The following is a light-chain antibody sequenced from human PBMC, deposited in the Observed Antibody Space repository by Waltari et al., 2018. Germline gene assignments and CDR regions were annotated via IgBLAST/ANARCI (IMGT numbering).Light chain of an antibody. Sequence: DIQMTQSPPSLSASIVDRVTITCRASQYISRYVNWYKHRPGKAPKVLIFGASTLQSGGPSRFSGSGSGTDFTLTISSLQPEDSAAYYCQQTVTSTWTFGQGTRLEIK. CDR1: QYISRY. CDR2: GAS. J-gene: IGKJ5*01. CDR3: QQTVTSTWT. V-gene: IGKV1-39*01.